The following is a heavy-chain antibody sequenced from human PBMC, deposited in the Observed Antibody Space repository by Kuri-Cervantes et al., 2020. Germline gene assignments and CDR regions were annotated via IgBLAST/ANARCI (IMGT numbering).Heavy chain of an antibody. Sequence: LRLSCTVSGGSISSGGYYWSWIRQHLGKGLEWIGYIYYSGSTYYNPSLTSRVTISVDTSKNQFSLKLSSVTAADTAVYDCARGYGYGSRWGQGTLVTVSS. D-gene: IGHD6-13*01. CDR1: GGSISSGGYY. J-gene: IGHJ4*02. V-gene: IGHV4-31*03. CDR3: ARGYGYGSR. CDR2: IYYSGST.